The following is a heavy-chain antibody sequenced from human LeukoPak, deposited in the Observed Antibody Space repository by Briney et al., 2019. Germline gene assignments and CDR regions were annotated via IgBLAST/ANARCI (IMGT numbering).Heavy chain of an antibody. Sequence: PGGSLRLSCAASGLTFTSTAMSWVRQPQRKVLELDLDISGSGGSTYYADFVKGRFTSSIENSKNTLYLQMNSLRAEDTAVYYCAKGYGVWGSYTYWGQGTLVTVSS. V-gene: IGHV3-23*01. CDR2: ISGSGGST. CDR1: GLTFTSTA. CDR3: AKGYGVWGSYTY. J-gene: IGHJ4*02. D-gene: IGHD3-16*01.